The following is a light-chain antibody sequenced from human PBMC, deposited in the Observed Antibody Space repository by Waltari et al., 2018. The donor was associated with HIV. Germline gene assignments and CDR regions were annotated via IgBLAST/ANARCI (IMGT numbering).Light chain of an antibody. Sequence: SYVLTQPPSVSVAPGETAAMNCEGPSLGGKSVQWYRQKPGQAPMLVVFRENDRPSGIPDRFAGSIVETLATLTISRVEAGDEADYYCHVWDSASDQVVFGGGTKLTVL. V-gene: IGLV3-21*02. J-gene: IGLJ2*01. CDR1: SLGGKS. CDR2: REN. CDR3: HVWDSASDQVV.